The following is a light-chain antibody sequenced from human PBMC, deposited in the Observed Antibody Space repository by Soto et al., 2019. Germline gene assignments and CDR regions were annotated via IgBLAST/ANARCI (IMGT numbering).Light chain of an antibody. CDR1: QSVSSN. CDR2: GAS. CDR3: QQYNNWPTG. V-gene: IGKV3-15*01. Sequence: EIVMTQSPATLSVSPGERATLSCRASQSVSSNLAWYQQKPGQAPRLLIYGASTRATGIPARFSGSGSGTEFTLTISSLQAEDVAVYYCQQYNNWPTGFGQGTKVEIK. J-gene: IGKJ1*01.